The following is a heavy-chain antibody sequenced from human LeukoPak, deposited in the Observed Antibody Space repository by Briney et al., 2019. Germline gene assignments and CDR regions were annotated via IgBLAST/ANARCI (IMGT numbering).Heavy chain of an antibody. V-gene: IGHV3-23*01. CDR3: AKDPRNIVGANVVY. Sequence: GGSLRLSCAASGFTFSSYAMSWVRQAQGKGLEWVSAISGSGGSTYYADSVKGRFTISRDNSKNTLYLQMNSLRAEDTAVYYRAKDPRNIVGANVVYWGQGTLVTVSS. J-gene: IGHJ4*02. CDR2: ISGSGGST. CDR1: GFTFSSYA. D-gene: IGHD1-26*01.